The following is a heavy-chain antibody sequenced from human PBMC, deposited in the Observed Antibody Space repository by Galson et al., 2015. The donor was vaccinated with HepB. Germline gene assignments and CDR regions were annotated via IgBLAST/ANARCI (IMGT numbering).Heavy chain of an antibody. Sequence: ETLSLTCTVSGGSIISYYWSWIRQPAGKGLEWIGRIYSSGSTDYTPSLRSRLTMSVDTSKNQFSLKLSSVTAADTAVYYCARVSYYYDSVINWFDPWGQGTLVTVSS. CDR3: ARVSYYYDSVINWFDP. J-gene: IGHJ5*02. CDR1: GGSIISYY. CDR2: IYSSGST. V-gene: IGHV4-4*07. D-gene: IGHD3-22*01.